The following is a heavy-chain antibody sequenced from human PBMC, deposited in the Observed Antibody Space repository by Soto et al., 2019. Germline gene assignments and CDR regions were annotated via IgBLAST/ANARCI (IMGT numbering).Heavy chain of an antibody. V-gene: IGHV4-59*08. D-gene: IGHD2-2*01. CDR1: GGSIDGYN. Sequence: QVQLQESGPGLVKPSETLSLTCTVSGGSIDGYNCAWIRQPPGKALEWVGYVYYNGGSSYNPSLMSRFTLSLDSSKGQFSRQLRSVTAADTAVYYGARQGIGNLHALVDVWGRGTTVTVSS. CDR2: VYYNGGS. CDR3: ARQGIGNLHALVDV. J-gene: IGHJ6*02.